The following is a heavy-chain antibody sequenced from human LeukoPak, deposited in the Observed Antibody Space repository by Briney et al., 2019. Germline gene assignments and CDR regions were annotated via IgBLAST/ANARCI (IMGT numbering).Heavy chain of an antibody. CDR1: GFTFSSYW. CDR2: IKQDGSEN. D-gene: IGHD6-19*01. CDR3: ARRIAVAGTKTLDY. Sequence: GGSLRLSCAASGFTFSSYWMSWVRQAQGKGLEWVANIKQDGSENSYVDSVKGRFAISRDNAKNSLYLQMNSLRAEDTAVYYCARRIAVAGTKTLDYWGQGTLVTVSS. J-gene: IGHJ4*02. V-gene: IGHV3-7*01.